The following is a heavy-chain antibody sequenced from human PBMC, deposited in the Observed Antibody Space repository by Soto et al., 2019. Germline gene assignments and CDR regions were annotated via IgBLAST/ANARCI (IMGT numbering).Heavy chain of an antibody. CDR3: ARGRSSVPDRRGISYYGLDV. CDR2: SNHSGIT. J-gene: IGHJ6*02. D-gene: IGHD3-10*01. Sequence: QVQLQQWGAGLLKTSETLSLTCVVNGGSFSGYYWRWVRQPPGKGLEWIGESNHSGITDSSPSLKSRVTLSVDSSMSEFSLNLTSVTAADTAVYYCARGRSSVPDRRGISYYGLDVWGQGTTVTVS. CDR1: GGSFSGYY. V-gene: IGHV4-34*01.